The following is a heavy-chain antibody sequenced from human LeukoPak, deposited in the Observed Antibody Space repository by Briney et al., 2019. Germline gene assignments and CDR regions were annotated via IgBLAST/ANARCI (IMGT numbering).Heavy chain of an antibody. CDR2: ISAYNGNT. D-gene: IGHD3-3*01. Sequence: ASVKVSCKASGYTFTSYGISWVRQAPGQGFEWMGWISAYNGNTNYAQKLQGRVTMATDTSTSTAYMELRSLRSDDTAVYYCARDQGDYDFWSGALVDWGQGTLVTVSS. CDR1: GYTFTSYG. CDR3: ARDQGDYDFWSGALVD. V-gene: IGHV1-18*01. J-gene: IGHJ4*02.